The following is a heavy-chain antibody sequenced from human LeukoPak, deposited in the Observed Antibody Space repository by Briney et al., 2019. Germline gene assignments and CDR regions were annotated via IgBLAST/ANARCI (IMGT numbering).Heavy chain of an antibody. J-gene: IGHJ4*02. Sequence: GGSLRLSCAASGFTFSAYAITWVRQAPGKGLEWVSAISDRGGGTYYADSVKGRFAISRDNSKNTLYLQMNSLRAEDTAVYFCAKDPNSVATPGPFDYWGQGTLVTVSS. CDR3: AKDPNSVATPGPFDY. CDR1: GFTFSAYA. D-gene: IGHD5-12*01. V-gene: IGHV3-23*01. CDR2: ISDRGGGT.